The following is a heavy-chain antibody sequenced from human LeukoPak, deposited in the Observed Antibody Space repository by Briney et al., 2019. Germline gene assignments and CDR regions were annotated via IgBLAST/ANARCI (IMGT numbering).Heavy chain of an antibody. CDR2: ISAYNGNT. J-gene: IGHJ4*02. D-gene: IGHD3-22*01. V-gene: IGHV1-18*01. Sequence: ASVKVSCKASGDTFTSYGISWVRQAPGQGLEWMRWISAYNGNTNYAQKLQGRVTMTTDTSTSTAYMELRSLRSDDTAVYYCARDRVKYYYDSSGYSITPGGYWGQGTLVTVSS. CDR1: GDTFTSYG. CDR3: ARDRVKYYYDSSGYSITPGGY.